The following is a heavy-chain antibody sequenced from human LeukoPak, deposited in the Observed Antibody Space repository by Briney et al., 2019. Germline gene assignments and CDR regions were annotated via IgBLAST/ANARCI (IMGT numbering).Heavy chain of an antibody. CDR3: ARRNTAMVAGLDY. CDR1: GYTFTTYD. Sequence: ASVKVPCKASGYTFTTYDINWVRQATGQGLEWMGWMNPNSGNTGYAQKFQGRVTMTRNTSISTAFMELSGPRSEDTAVYFCARRNTAMVAGLDYWGQGSLVTVSS. J-gene: IGHJ4*02. CDR2: MNPNSGNT. D-gene: IGHD5-18*01. V-gene: IGHV1-8*01.